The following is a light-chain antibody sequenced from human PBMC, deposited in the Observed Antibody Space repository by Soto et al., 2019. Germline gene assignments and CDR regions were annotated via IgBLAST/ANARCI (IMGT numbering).Light chain of an antibody. CDR3: QQYNTWHPKMA. V-gene: IGKV3-15*01. CDR2: GAS. J-gene: IGKJ1*01. CDR1: QSVSSD. Sequence: VVTQSPATLSVFPGETATLSCRASQSVSSDLAGYQQRPGQAPRLLIYGASTRATGIPARFRGSGSGTEFRLTLSSLQSEDFATYYCQQYNTWHPKMAFGRGTKVEIK.